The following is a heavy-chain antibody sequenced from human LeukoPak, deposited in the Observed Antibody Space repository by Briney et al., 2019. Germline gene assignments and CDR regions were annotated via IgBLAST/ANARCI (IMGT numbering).Heavy chain of an antibody. CDR1: GYTFTGYY. D-gene: IGHD3-10*01. J-gene: IGHJ4*02. CDR3: ARDDAMVRGAPPY. V-gene: IGHV1-2*02. Sequence: GRSLRLSCAASGYTFTGYYMHWVRQAPGQGLEWMGWINPNSGGTNYAQKFQGRVTMTRDTSISTAYMELSRLRSDDTAVYYCARDDAMVRGAPPYWGQGTLVTVSS. CDR2: INPNSGGT.